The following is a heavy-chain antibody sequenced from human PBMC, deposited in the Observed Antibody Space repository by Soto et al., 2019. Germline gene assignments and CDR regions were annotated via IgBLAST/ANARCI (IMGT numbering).Heavy chain of an antibody. CDR1: GFTFSSYA. Sequence: PGGSLRLSCAASGFTFSSYAMSWVRQAPGKGLEWVSAFSGIGGSTYYADSVKGRFTISRDNSKNTLYLQMNSLRAEDTAVYYCAKDQAGYSSGWYGGPSVSYYFDYWGQGTLVTVSS. CDR2: FSGIGGST. D-gene: IGHD6-19*01. J-gene: IGHJ4*02. CDR3: AKDQAGYSSGWYGGPSVSYYFDY. V-gene: IGHV3-23*01.